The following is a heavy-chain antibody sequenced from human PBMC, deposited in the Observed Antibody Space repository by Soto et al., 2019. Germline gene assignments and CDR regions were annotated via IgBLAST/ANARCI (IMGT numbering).Heavy chain of an antibody. D-gene: IGHD3-10*01. J-gene: IGHJ6*02. CDR1: GFTFSSYA. CDR3: AKAMVRGVGLAPAEHYYGMDV. V-gene: IGHV3-23*01. CDR2: ISGSGGST. Sequence: GGSLRLSCAASGFTFSSYAMSWVRQAPGKGLEWVSAISGSGGSTYYADSVKGRFTISRDNSKNTLYLQMNSLRAEDTAVYYCAKAMVRGVGLAPAEHYYGMDVWGQGTTVTVSS.